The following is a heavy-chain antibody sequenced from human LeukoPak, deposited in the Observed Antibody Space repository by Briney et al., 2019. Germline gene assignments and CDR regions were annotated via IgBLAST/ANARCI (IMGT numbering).Heavy chain of an antibody. CDR2: ISYDGSNK. J-gene: IGHJ6*02. V-gene: IGHV3-30-3*01. D-gene: IGHD6-13*01. CDR3: ARDTLPISIAAAGTDYYYGMDV. Sequence: GRSLRLSCAASGFTFSSYAMHWVRQAPGKGLEWVAVISYDGSNKYYADSVKGRFTISGDNSKNTMYLQMNSLRAEDTAVYYCARDTLPISIAAAGTDYYYGMDVWGQGTTVTVSS. CDR1: GFTFSSYA.